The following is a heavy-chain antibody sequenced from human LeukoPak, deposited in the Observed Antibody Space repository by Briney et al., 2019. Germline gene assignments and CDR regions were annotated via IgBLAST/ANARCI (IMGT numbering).Heavy chain of an antibody. CDR2: ISSSSSSI. J-gene: IGHJ4*02. V-gene: IGHV3-48*02. Sequence: PGGSLRLSCAASGLTFSSYSMNWVRQAPGKGLEWISYISSSSSSIYYADSVKGRFTISRDNAKNSLYLQMNSLRDEDTAVYYCTTGELGGKYWGQGTLVTVSS. CDR1: GLTFSSYS. CDR3: TTGELGGKY. D-gene: IGHD2/OR15-2a*01.